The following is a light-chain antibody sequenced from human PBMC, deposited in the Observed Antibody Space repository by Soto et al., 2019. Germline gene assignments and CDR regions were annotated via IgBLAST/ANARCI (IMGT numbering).Light chain of an antibody. Sequence: EIVMTQSPATLSVSPGERATPSCRASQSVSSNLAWYQQKPGQAPRLLIYGASTRATGIPARFSGSGSGTEFTLTISSLQSEDFAVYYCQQYGSSPLFGPGTKVDIK. CDR1: QSVSSN. CDR3: QQYGSSPL. CDR2: GAS. V-gene: IGKV3-15*01. J-gene: IGKJ3*01.